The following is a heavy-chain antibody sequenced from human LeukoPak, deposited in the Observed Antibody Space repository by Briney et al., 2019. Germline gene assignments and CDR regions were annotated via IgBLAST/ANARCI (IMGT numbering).Heavy chain of an antibody. D-gene: IGHD1-26*01. J-gene: IGHJ4*02. Sequence: SGGSLRLSCAASGFTFSSYSMNWVRQAPGKGLEWVSSISSSSSYIHYADSVKGRFTISRDNAKNSLYLQMNSLRAEDTAAYYCAGIGSWGHDYWGQGTLVTVSS. CDR1: GFTFSSYS. CDR3: AGIGSWGHDY. CDR2: ISSSSSYI. V-gene: IGHV3-21*01.